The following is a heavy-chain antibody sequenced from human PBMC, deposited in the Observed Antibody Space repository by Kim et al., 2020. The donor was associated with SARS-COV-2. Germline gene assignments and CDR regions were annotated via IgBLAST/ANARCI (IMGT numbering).Heavy chain of an antibody. J-gene: IGHJ4*02. V-gene: IGHV3-21*01. Sequence: SYIHYPASLKARFPTSRDNAKISLYLQMNSLRAEDTAVYYCARGERSDYWGQGTLVTVSS. CDR3: ARGERSDY. CDR2: SYI.